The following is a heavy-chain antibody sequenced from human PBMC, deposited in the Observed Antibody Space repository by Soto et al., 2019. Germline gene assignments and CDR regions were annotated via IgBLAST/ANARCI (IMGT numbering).Heavy chain of an antibody. V-gene: IGHV4-59*01. CDR3: ARDRGSVAGFDY. J-gene: IGHJ4*02. D-gene: IGHD6-19*01. Sequence: PSETLSLTCAVSDGSISGFYWSWLRQPPGKGLEWIGYIYYSGSTNYNPSLKSRVTISVDTSKNQFSLKLNSVTAADTAVYYCARDRGSVAGFDYWGQGTLVTVSS. CDR1: DGSISGFY. CDR2: IYYSGST.